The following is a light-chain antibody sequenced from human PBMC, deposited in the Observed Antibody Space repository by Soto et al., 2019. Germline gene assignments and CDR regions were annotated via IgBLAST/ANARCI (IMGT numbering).Light chain of an antibody. V-gene: IGLV2-11*01. Sequence: QSALTQPRSVSGSPGQSVTLSCTGPSNDVGGYNYVSWFQQHPGKVPKLMVYDVSYRPSGVPDRFSGSKSGNTASLTISGLQADDEGDYYCCSYAGTSWVFGGGTQLTVL. CDR1: SNDVGGYNY. CDR3: CSYAGTSWV. J-gene: IGLJ3*02. CDR2: DVS.